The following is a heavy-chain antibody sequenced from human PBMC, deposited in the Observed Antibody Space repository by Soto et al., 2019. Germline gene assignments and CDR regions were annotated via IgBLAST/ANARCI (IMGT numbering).Heavy chain of an antibody. J-gene: IGHJ4*02. Sequence: VKVSCKASGYTFTGYYMHWVRQAPGQGLEWMGWINPNSGGTNYAQKFQGRVTMTRDTSISTAYMELSRLRSDDTAVYYCALRTGDVFSFDYWGQGTLVTVSS. CDR3: ALRTGDVFSFDY. CDR2: INPNSGGT. D-gene: IGHD3-16*01. V-gene: IGHV1-2*02. CDR1: GYTFTGYY.